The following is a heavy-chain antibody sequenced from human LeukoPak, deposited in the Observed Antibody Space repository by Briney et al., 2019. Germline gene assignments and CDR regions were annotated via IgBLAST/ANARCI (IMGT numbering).Heavy chain of an antibody. J-gene: IGHJ5*02. V-gene: IGHV4-34*01. D-gene: IGHD2-8*01. CDR1: GFTFSNAW. CDR2: INHSGST. Sequence: GSLRLSCAASGFTFSNAWMSWVRQPPGKGLEWIGEINHSGSTNYNPSLKSRVTISVDTSKNQFSLKLSSVTAADTAVYYCARDCTNGVCSHPWGQGTLVTVSS. CDR3: ARDCTNGVCSHP.